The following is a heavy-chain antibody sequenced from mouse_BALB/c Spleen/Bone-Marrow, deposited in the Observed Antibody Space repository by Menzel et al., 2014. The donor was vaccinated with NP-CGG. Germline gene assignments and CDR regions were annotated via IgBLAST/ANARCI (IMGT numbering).Heavy chain of an antibody. CDR1: GFTFTDYY. D-gene: IGHD1-1*01. Sequence: EVKVVESGGGLVQPGGSLRFSCATSGFTFTDYYMSWVRQPPGKALEWLGFIRNKANGYTTEYSASVKGRFTISRDNSQSILYLQMNTLRAEDSATYYCARDTTVVPYWYFDVWGAGTTVTVSS. V-gene: IGHV7-3*02. J-gene: IGHJ1*01. CDR2: IRNKANGYTT. CDR3: ARDTTVVPYWYFDV.